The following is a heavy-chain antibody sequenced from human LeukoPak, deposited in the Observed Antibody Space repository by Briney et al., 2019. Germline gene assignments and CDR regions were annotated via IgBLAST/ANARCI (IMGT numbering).Heavy chain of an antibody. CDR2: IIPIFGTA. D-gene: IGHD1-26*01. CDR3: ARDEGGSYDYFDY. CDR1: GGTFSSYA. J-gene: IGHJ4*02. Sequence: ASVKLSCKASGGTFSSYAISWVRQAPGQGLEWMGGIIPIFGTANYAQKFRGRVTITADESTSTAYMELSSLRSEDTAVYYRARDEGGSYDYFDYWGQGTLVTVSS. V-gene: IGHV1-69*13.